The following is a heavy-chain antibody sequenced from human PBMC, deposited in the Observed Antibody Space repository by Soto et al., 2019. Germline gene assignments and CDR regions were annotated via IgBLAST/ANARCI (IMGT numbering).Heavy chain of an antibody. CDR2: IYPGDSET. Sequence: GESLKISCRGSGFTFTNYWIAWVRQMPGKGLEWMGIIYPGDSETSYSPSFQGQVIISADKSISTAYLQWSSLKASDTAMYYCARQQSIAEELREYNGMDVWGQGTTVTVSS. CDR1: GFTFTNYW. V-gene: IGHV5-51*01. D-gene: IGHD6-6*01. J-gene: IGHJ6*02. CDR3: ARQQSIAEELREYNGMDV.